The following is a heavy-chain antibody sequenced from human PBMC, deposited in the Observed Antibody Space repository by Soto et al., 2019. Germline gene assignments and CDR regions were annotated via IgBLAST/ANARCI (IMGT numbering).Heavy chain of an antibody. J-gene: IGHJ5*02. CDR3: ARTGGRYSNYWKDRNWFDP. CDR1: GYTFTSYG. V-gene: IGHV1-18*01. Sequence: ASVKVSCKASGYTFTSYGISWVRQAPGQGLEWMGWISAYNGNTNYAQKLQGRVTMTTDTSTSTAYMELRSLRSDDTAVYYCARTGGRYSNYWKDRNWFDPWGQGTLVTVSS. D-gene: IGHD4-4*01. CDR2: ISAYNGNT.